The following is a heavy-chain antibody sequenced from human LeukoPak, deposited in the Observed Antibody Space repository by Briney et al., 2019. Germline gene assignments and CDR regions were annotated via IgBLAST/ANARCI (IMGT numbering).Heavy chain of an antibody. J-gene: IGHJ4*02. Sequence: SETLSLTCTVSGVSISSGDYYWSWIRQTPGKGLEWIGYIYYNGDTYYNPSLKSRATISRDTSENQFSLKLSSVTAADTAVYYCARDLFRITSLWGQGTLVTVSS. CDR3: ARDLFRITSL. CDR1: GVSISSGDYY. CDR2: IYYNGDT. V-gene: IGHV4-30-4*08. D-gene: IGHD1-14*01.